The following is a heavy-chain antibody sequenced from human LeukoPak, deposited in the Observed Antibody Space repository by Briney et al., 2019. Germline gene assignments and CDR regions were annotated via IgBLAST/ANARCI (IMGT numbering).Heavy chain of an antibody. CDR1: GGSISRYY. J-gene: IGHJ4*02. Sequence: SETLSLTCTVSGGSISRYYWSWIRQPPGKGLEWIGYIYYSGNTNYNPSLKSRVTISVDTSKNQFSLKLTSVTAADTALYYCAGDGALGELSHFDYWGQGTLVTVSS. CDR3: AGDGALGELSHFDY. D-gene: IGHD3-16*02. CDR2: IYYSGNT. V-gene: IGHV4-59*01.